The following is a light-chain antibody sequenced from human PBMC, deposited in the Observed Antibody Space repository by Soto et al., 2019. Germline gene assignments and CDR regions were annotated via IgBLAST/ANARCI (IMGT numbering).Light chain of an antibody. Sequence: EIVMTQSPATLSVSPGERATLSCRASQNVVTNLAWYQHKPGQAPRLLVFGASTRATGIPARFSGGGSGTEFTLTISSLQSEEVAVYDCQQYNSWPVTFGPGTKVGIK. CDR2: GAS. J-gene: IGKJ3*01. V-gene: IGKV3-15*01. CDR1: QNVVTN. CDR3: QQYNSWPVT.